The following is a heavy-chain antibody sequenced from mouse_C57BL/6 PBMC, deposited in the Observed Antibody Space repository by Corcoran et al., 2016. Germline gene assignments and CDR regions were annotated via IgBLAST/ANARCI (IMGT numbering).Heavy chain of an antibody. CDR3: ASTMITKDYYAMDY. CDR1: GYSITSGYY. Sequence: DVQLQESGPGLVKPSQSLSLTCSVTGYSITSGYYWNWIRQFPGNKLEWMGYISYDGSNNYNPSLKNRISITRDTSKNQFFLKLNSVTTEDTATYYCASTMITKDYYAMDYWGQGTSVTVSS. V-gene: IGHV3-6*01. J-gene: IGHJ4*01. CDR2: ISYDGSN. D-gene: IGHD2-4*01.